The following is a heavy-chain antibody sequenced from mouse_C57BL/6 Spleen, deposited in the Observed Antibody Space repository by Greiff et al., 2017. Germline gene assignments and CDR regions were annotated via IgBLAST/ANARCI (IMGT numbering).Heavy chain of an antibody. CDR1: GYTFTSYW. Sequence: QVQLQQPGAELVMPGASVKLSCKASGYTFTSYWMHWVKQRPGQGLEWIGEIDPSDSYTNYNQKFKGKSTLTVDKSSSTAYMQLSSLTSEDSAVYYSAGLCYGSSGGYDKDYWGQGTTVTVSS. CDR3: AGLCYGSSGGYDKDY. V-gene: IGHV1-69*01. CDR2: IDPSDSYT. J-gene: IGHJ2*01. D-gene: IGHD1-1*01.